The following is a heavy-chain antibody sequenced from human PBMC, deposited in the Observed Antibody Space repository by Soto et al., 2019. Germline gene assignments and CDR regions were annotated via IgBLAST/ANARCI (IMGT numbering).Heavy chain of an antibody. CDR3: AIDSAYHEP. CDR2: INTGNGNT. D-gene: IGHD2-2*01. V-gene: IGHV1-3*04. J-gene: IGHJ5*02. Sequence: QVQLVQSGAEVKKPGASVKVSCKASGYTFTSYAMPWVRQAPGQRLEWMGWINTGNGNTKYAQKIQGRVTITRDTSASPAYMELSSMRAEDTAVYYCAIDSAYHEPWGQGTLVTVSS. CDR1: GYTFTSYA.